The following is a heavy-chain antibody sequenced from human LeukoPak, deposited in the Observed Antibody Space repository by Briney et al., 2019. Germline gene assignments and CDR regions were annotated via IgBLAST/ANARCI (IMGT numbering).Heavy chain of an antibody. D-gene: IGHD1-26*01. V-gene: IGHV4-30-4*01. CDR2: IYYSGST. Sequence: SETLSLTCTVSGGSISSGDYYWSWIRQPPGKGLEWIGYIYYSGSTYYNPSLKSRVTISVDTFKNQFSLKLSSVTAADTAVYYCARGQLVGVTGYYFDYWGQGTLVTVSS. CDR3: ARGQLVGVTGYYFDY. J-gene: IGHJ4*02. CDR1: GGSISSGDYY.